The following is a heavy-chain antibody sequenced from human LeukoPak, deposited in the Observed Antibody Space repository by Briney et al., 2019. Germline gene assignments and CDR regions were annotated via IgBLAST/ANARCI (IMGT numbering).Heavy chain of an antibody. CDR2: INPSGGST. CDR3: ARSGYSYGWLDY. V-gene: IGHV1-46*01. D-gene: IGHD5-18*01. Sequence: GASVTVSCKASGYTFTSYYMHWVRQAPGQGLEWMGIINPSGGSTSYAQKFQGRVTMTRDTSTSTVYMELCSLRSEDTAMYYCARSGYSYGWLDYWGQGTLVTVSS. J-gene: IGHJ4*02. CDR1: GYTFTSYY.